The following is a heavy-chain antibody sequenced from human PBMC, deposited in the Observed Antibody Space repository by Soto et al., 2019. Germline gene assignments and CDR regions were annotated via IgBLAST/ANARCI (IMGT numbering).Heavy chain of an antibody. V-gene: IGHV3-21*05. J-gene: IGHJ3*02. CDR2: ISSSSSYI. CDR1: GFTFSSYS. D-gene: IGHD3-10*01. Sequence: PGGSLRLSCAASGFTFSSYSMNWVRQAPGKGLEWVSYISSSSSYIYYADSVKGRFTISRDNAKNSLYLQMNSLRAEDTAVYYCARDPLPYYYGSGSPYDAFDIWGQGTMVTVSS. CDR3: ARDPLPYYYGSGSPYDAFDI.